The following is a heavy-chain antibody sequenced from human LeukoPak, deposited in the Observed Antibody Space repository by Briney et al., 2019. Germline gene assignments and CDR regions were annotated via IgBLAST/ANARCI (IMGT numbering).Heavy chain of an antibody. D-gene: IGHD3-10*01. CDR1: GGSFSGYY. CDR3: ARRPRSPSMVRGIIIPFDI. V-gene: IGHV4-34*01. Sequence: SETLSLTCAVYGGSFSGYYWSWIRQPPGKGLEWIGEINHSGSTNYNPSLKSRVTISVDTSKNQFSLKLSSVTAADTAVYYCARRPRSPSMVRGIIIPFDIWGQGTMVTVSS. J-gene: IGHJ3*02. CDR2: INHSGST.